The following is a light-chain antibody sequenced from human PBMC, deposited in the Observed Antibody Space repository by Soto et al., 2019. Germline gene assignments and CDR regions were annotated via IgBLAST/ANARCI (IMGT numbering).Light chain of an antibody. V-gene: IGLV2-14*03. CDR2: DVS. J-gene: IGLJ2*01. Sequence: QSALTQPASVSWSPGQSITISCTGTSSDIGGYNYVSWYQQHPGKAPKLMFYDVSNRPSGVSNRFSGSKSGNTASLTISGLQAEDEADYYCSSYTSSSSLFGGGTKLTVL. CDR1: SSDIGGYNY. CDR3: SSYTSSSSL.